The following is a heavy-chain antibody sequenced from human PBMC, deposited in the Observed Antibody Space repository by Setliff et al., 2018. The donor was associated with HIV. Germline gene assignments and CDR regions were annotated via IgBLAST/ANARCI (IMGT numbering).Heavy chain of an antibody. Sequence: SETLSLTCTVSGGSISDSRYYWGWIRQPPGKGLEWIGNIYYSGSTYYNPSLKSRVTISVDTSKNQFSLKLNSVTAADTAVYYCARGVPFDYWGQGTLVTVSS. V-gene: IGHV4-39*07. CDR1: GGSISDSRYY. CDR2: IYYSGST. J-gene: IGHJ4*02. CDR3: ARGVPFDY.